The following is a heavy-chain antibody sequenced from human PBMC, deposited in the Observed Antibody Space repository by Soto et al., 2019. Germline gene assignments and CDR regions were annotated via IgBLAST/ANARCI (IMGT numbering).Heavy chain of an antibody. Sequence: GGSLRLSSAASGFTFSSYAMSWVRQAPGKGLEWVSAISGSGGSTYYADSVKGRFTISRDNSKNTLYLQMNSLRAEDTAVYYCAKLYDSSGYYDYWGQGTLVTVSS. V-gene: IGHV3-23*01. J-gene: IGHJ4*02. CDR3: AKLYDSSGYYDY. CDR1: GFTFSSYA. CDR2: ISGSGGST. D-gene: IGHD3-22*01.